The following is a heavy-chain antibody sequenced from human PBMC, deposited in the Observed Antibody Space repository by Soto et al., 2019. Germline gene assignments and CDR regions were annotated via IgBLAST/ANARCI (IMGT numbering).Heavy chain of an antibody. J-gene: IGHJ5*02. Sequence: HVQLQESGPGLVKPSETLSLTCTVSGGPPTPSYWSWLRQPPGKGLEWIGYIYYDGSTSYNPSLRSRVTISVDTSKNQFSLILSSVTSADTAVYYCARDQLSSGLYVWFDPWGQGTLVTVSS. V-gene: IGHV4-59*01. CDR3: ARDQLSSGLYVWFDP. CDR2: IYYDGST. CDR1: GGPPTPSY. D-gene: IGHD6-25*01.